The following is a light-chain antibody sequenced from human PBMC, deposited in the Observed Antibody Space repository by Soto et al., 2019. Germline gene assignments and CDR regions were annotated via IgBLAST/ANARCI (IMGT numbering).Light chain of an antibody. CDR2: GAS. V-gene: IGKV3-15*01. CDR1: HSVSSD. CDR3: QQYNNWPPT. J-gene: IGKJ5*01. Sequence: VLTQSPLSLPVTPGEPATLSCRASHSVSSDLAWYQQKPGQAPRLLIYGASTRAIGIPARFSGSGSGTEFTLTISSLQSEDFAVYYCQQYNNWPPTFGQGTRLE.